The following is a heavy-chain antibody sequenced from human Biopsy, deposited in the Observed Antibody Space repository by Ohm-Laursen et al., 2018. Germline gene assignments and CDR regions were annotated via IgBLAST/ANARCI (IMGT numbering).Heavy chain of an antibody. Sequence: GASVKVSCKVSGYSFTSYYMHWVRQAPGQGLEWMGMINPSGSTTSYPQIFQGRVTMTRDTSKSTVYMELSSLRSADTAVYFCARNTGWYGDLYYFDYRGQGTLVTVSS. CDR3: ARNTGWYGDLYYFDY. J-gene: IGHJ4*02. CDR1: GYSFTSYY. CDR2: INPSGSTT. V-gene: IGHV1-46*01. D-gene: IGHD6-19*01.